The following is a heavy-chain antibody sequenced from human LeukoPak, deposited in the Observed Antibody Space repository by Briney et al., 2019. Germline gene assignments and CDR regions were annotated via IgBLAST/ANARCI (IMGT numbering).Heavy chain of an antibody. CDR2: IYTSGGT. D-gene: IGHD6-6*01. Sequence: PSEALSLTCTVSGDSISSYYWSWIRQPPGKGLEWIGYIYTSGGTNYIPSLKSRVTISVDTSKNQFSLKLSSVTAADTAVYYCARGGRRNDYWGQGTLVTVSS. CDR3: ARGGRRNDY. CDR1: GDSISSYY. J-gene: IGHJ4*02. V-gene: IGHV4-4*09.